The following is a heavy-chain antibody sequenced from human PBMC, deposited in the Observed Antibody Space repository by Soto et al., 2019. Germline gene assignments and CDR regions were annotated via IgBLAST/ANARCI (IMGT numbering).Heavy chain of an antibody. CDR1: GGSISSSSYY. D-gene: IGHD2-2*01. CDR3: ARQKYQLLSEVY. J-gene: IGHJ4*02. CDR2: IYYSGST. V-gene: IGHV4-39*01. Sequence: SETLSLTCTVSGGSISSSSYYWGWIRQPPGKGLEWIGSIYYSGSTYYNPSLKSRVTISVDTSKNQFSLKLSSVTAADTAVYYCARQKYQLLSEVYWGQGTLVTVSS.